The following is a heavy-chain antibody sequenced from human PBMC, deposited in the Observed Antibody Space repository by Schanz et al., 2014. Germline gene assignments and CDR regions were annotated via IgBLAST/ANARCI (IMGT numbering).Heavy chain of an antibody. CDR2: ISPTGSST. CDR3: ARDHQWLARYYMDV. J-gene: IGHJ2*01. CDR1: GFNVSKSY. D-gene: IGHD6-19*01. Sequence: EVHLLESGGGLVQPGGSLRLSCVASGFNVSKSYVSWVRQAPGKGLEWVSNISPTGSSTYYADSVKGRFTISRDNPKKTLYLQMNSLRAEDTAVYYCARDHQWLARYYMDVWGRGTLVTVSS. V-gene: IGHV3-23*01.